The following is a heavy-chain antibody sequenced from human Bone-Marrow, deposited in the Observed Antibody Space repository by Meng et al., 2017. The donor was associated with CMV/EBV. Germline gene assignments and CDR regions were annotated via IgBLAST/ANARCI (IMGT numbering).Heavy chain of an antibody. CDR1: GDTIRDSTHY. J-gene: IGHJ4*02. CDR3: TRSPRSSSSPFDY. Sequence: GSLRLSCTVSGDTIRDSTHYWGWIRQPPGEGLEWIGDVYSYGTTHLNPSLESRVTLSVDLAKNQFSLSLKSVTAADRAVDYCTRSPRSSSSPFDYWGQGTLVTVSS. CDR2: VYSYGTT. D-gene: IGHD6-6*01. V-gene: IGHV4-39*07.